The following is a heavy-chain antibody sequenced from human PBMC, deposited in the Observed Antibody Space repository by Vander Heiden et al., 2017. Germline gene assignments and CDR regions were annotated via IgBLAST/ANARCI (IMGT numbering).Heavy chain of an antibody. CDR2: IGSKAYGGTT. Sequence: QLVESGGGLVKPGRPLRLYCTAAGFTFGAYAMSWSRQAPGKGLEWVGFIGSKAYGGTTEYAASVKGRFTISRDDSKSIAYLQMNSLKTEDTAVYYCSLKYYYDSSGFSHFDYWGQGTLVTVSS. D-gene: IGHD3-22*01. CDR3: SLKYYYDSSGFSHFDY. V-gene: IGHV3-49*05. CDR1: GFTFGAYA. J-gene: IGHJ4*02.